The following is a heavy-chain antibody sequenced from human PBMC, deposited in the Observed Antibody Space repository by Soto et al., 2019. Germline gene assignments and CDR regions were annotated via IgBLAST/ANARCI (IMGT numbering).Heavy chain of an antibody. CDR3: ARRRLRRYFDY. J-gene: IGHJ4*02. V-gene: IGHV4-34*01. CDR1: GGSFSGYY. CDR2: INHSGST. D-gene: IGHD3-16*01. Sequence: SETLSLTCAVYGGSFSGYYWSWIRQPPGKGLEWIGEINHSGSTNYNPSLKSRVTISVDTSKNQFSLKLSSVTAADTAVYYCARRRLRRYFDYWGQGTLVTVSS.